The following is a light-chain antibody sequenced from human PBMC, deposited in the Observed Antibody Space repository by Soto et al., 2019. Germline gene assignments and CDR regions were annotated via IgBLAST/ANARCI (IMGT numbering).Light chain of an antibody. Sequence: AIQMTHSPSSLSASIGDRVTISCRASQGIRNDVGWYQHKPGKAPKLLIYAASHLQSGVPSRFSGSGSGTDFTLTISSLQPEDFATYFCLQDYNNPITFGQGTRLEIK. CDR1: QGIRND. CDR3: LQDYNNPIT. J-gene: IGKJ5*01. CDR2: AAS. V-gene: IGKV1-6*01.